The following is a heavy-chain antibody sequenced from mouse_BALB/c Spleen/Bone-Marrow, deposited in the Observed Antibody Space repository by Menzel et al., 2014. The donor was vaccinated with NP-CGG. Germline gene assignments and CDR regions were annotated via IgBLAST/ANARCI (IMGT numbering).Heavy chain of an antibody. V-gene: IGHV2-9*02. J-gene: IGHJ3*01. CDR1: GFSLTSYG. CDR2: IWAGGST. CDR3: ARDRGGSY. Sequence: LQESGPGLVAPSQSLSTTCTVSGFSLTSYGVHWVRQPPGKGLEWLGVIWAGGSTNYNSALMSRLSISKDNSKSQVFLKMNSLQTDDTAMYYCARDRGGSYWGQGTLVTVSA.